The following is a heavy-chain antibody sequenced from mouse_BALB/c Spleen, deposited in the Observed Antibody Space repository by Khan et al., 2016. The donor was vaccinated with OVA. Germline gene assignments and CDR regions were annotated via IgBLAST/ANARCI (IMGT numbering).Heavy chain of an antibody. CDR2: ISSVGDYT. CDR3: ASNVTGSFVY. D-gene: IGHD4-1*01. Sequence: EVQLVESGGDLVKPGGSLKLSCAASGFTFSRYSMSWVRQTPDKRLEWVTTISSVGDYTYYPDSVKGRFTISRDNAKNTLYLQMGSLKSEDTAMYYWASNVTGSFVYWGQGTLVTVSA. V-gene: IGHV5-6*01. J-gene: IGHJ3*01. CDR1: GFTFSRYS.